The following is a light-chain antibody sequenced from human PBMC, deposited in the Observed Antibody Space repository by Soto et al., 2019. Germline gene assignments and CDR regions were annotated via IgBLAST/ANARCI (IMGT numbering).Light chain of an antibody. CDR1: QDIGNF. J-gene: IGKJ4*01. CDR3: EQYHSWQAT. CDR2: AAS. V-gene: IGKV1-16*02. Sequence: DIQMTQSPSSLSASVGDTVTITCRASQDIGNFFAWFQQKPGKAPKSLISAASSSQSGVPSKFSVSGSGTDIFLSVNRLHPEDGATYDCEQYHSWQATVGGGTKVEI.